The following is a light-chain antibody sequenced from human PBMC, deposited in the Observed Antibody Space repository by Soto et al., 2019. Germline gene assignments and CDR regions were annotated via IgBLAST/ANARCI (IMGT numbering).Light chain of an antibody. CDR3: SSYTSSSTL. Sequence: QSVLTQPASVSGSPGQSITISCTGSSRDVGSYNYVSWYQQHPGKASKLMIYEVRDRPSAISSRFSGAKSGNTASRIIFGLQTEDEVDYYCSSYTSSSTLFGTGTKVTV. J-gene: IGLJ1*01. CDR1: SRDVGSYNY. V-gene: IGLV2-14*01. CDR2: EVR.